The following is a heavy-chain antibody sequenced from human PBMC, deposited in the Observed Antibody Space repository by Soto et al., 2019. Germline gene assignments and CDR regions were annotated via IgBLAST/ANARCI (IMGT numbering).Heavy chain of an antibody. CDR1: GYTFTGYY. Sequence: ASVKVSCKASGYTFTGYYMHWVRQAPGQGLEWMGWINPNSGGTNYAQKFQGRVTMTRDTSISTAYMELSRLRSDDTAVYYCATRDIVVVPAALEESDYWGQGTLVTVSS. CDR2: INPNSGGT. CDR3: ATRDIVVVPAALEESDY. D-gene: IGHD2-2*01. V-gene: IGHV1-2*02. J-gene: IGHJ4*02.